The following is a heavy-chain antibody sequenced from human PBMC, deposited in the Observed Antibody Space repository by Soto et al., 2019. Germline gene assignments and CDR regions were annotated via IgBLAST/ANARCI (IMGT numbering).Heavy chain of an antibody. D-gene: IGHD3-10*01. CDR1: GVSISGYY. V-gene: IGHV4-59*06. Sequence: SETLSLTCTVSGVSISGYYWSWIRQHPGKGLEWIGYIYYSGSTYYNPSLKSRVTISVDTSKNQFSLKLSSVTAADTAVYYCARDLRFRGFYGMDVWGQGTTVTVSS. CDR2: IYYSGST. J-gene: IGHJ6*02. CDR3: ARDLRFRGFYGMDV.